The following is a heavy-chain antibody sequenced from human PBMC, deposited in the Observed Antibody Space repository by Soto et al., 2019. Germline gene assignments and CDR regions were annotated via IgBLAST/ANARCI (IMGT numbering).Heavy chain of an antibody. CDR1: GGSISSGGYY. CDR2: IYYSGST. CDR3: ARVVVAATDVGLDY. D-gene: IGHD2-15*01. J-gene: IGHJ4*02. V-gene: IGHV4-31*03. Sequence: QVQLQESGPGLVKPSQTLSLTFTVSGGSISSGGYYWSWIRQHPGKGLEWIGYIYYSGSTYYNPSLKSRVTISVDTSKNQFSLKLSSVTAADTAVYYCARVVVAATDVGLDYWGQGTLVTVSS.